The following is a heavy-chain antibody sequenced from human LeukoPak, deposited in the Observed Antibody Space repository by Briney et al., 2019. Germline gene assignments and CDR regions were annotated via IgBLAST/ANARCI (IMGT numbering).Heavy chain of an antibody. CDR2: FDPGDGET. J-gene: IGHJ4*02. Sequence: ASVKVSCKVSGYTLTELSMHWVRQAPGKGLEWMGGFDPGDGETIYAQKFQGRVTMTEDTSTDTAYMELSSLRAEDTAVYYCAYVGAREGYYFDYWGQGTLVTVSS. V-gene: IGHV1-24*01. CDR1: GYTLTELS. D-gene: IGHD1-26*01. CDR3: AYVGAREGYYFDY.